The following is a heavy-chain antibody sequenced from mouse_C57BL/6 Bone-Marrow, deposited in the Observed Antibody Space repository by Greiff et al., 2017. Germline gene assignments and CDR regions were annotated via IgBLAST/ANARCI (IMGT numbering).Heavy chain of an antibody. D-gene: IGHD2-4*01. V-gene: IGHV2-3*01. J-gene: IGHJ3*01. Sequence: QVQLKESGPGLVAPSQSLSITCTVSGFSLTSSGVSWVRQPPGKGLEWLGVIWGDGSTNYHSALISRLSLSKDNSKSQGFLKLNSLQTDDTATYYCAGGGYDYDMAWFAYWGQGTLVTVSA. CDR3: AGGGYDYDMAWFAY. CDR2: IWGDGST. CDR1: GFSLTSSG.